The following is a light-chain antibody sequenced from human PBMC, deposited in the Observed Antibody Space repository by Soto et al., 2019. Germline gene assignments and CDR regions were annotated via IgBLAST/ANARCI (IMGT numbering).Light chain of an antibody. CDR3: CSYAGSYTWV. CDR2: DVS. V-gene: IGLV2-11*01. J-gene: IGLJ1*01. Sequence: QSALTQPRSVSGAPGQSVTISCTGTSSDVGGYNYVSWYRQHPGKAPKLMIYDVSKRPSGVPDRFSGSKSGNTASLTISGPQAEDAADYYCCSYAGSYTWVFVTGTKVTVL. CDR1: SSDVGGYNY.